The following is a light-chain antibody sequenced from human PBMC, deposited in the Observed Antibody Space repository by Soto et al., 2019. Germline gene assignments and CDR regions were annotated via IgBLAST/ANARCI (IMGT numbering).Light chain of an antibody. CDR3: QQYGSSPPIT. CDR2: GAS. V-gene: IGKV3-20*01. CDR1: QSVSSSY. Sequence: EIVLTQSPGTLSLSPGERATLSCRASQSVSSSYLAWYQQKPGQAPRLLNYGASSRATGIPDRFSGSGSGTDFTLTISRLESEDFAVYYCQQYGSSPPITFGQGTRLEIK. J-gene: IGKJ5*01.